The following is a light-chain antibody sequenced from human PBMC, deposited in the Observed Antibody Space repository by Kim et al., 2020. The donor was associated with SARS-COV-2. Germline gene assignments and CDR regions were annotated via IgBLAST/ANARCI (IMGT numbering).Light chain of an antibody. Sequence: SYELTHPPSLSVAPGKTARITCGGNNIGGKNVHWYQQKPGQAPVLVVYDDRDRPSGIPERFSGSNFGNTATLTISGVEVEDEADYYCQVWDSSSDHVVFGGGTQLTVL. CDR1: NIGGKN. CDR3: QVWDSSSDHVV. V-gene: IGLV3-21*03. CDR2: DDR. J-gene: IGLJ2*01.